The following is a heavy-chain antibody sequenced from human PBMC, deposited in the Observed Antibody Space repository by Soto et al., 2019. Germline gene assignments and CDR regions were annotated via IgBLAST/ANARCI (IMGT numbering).Heavy chain of an antibody. CDR3: ARVRYYDSGSSINWFDP. CDR1: GFTFSDYY. J-gene: IGHJ5*02. Sequence: GGSLRLSCAASGFTFSDYYVSWIRQAPGKGLEWVSYISSSSSTIYYADSVKGRFTISRDNAKNSLYLQMNSLRAEDTAVYYCARVRYYDSGSSINWFDPWGQGTLVTVSS. V-gene: IGHV3-11*01. CDR2: ISSSSSTI. D-gene: IGHD3-10*01.